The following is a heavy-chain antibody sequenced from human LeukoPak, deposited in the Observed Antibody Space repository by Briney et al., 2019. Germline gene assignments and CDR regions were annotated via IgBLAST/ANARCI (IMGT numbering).Heavy chain of an antibody. J-gene: IGHJ6*03. CDR1: GYTFTSYY. V-gene: IGHV1-46*03. Sequence: GASVKVSCKASGYTFTSYYMHWVRQAPGQGLEWMGIINPSGGSTSYAQKFQDRVTMTRDTSTSTVYMELSSLRSEDTAVYYCAASDIWSGYYTNYYYMDVWGKGTTVTVSS. CDR3: AASDIWSGYYTNYYYMDV. D-gene: IGHD3-3*01. CDR2: INPSGGST.